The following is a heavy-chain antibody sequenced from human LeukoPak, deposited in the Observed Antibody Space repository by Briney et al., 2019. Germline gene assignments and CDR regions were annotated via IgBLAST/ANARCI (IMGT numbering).Heavy chain of an antibody. CDR1: GFTFSNYA. CDR3: TRDANDFSPRYYFDY. V-gene: IGHV3-30*04. J-gene: IGHJ4*02. Sequence: PGGSLGLSCAASGFTFSNYAMHWVRQAPGKGLEWVAIISYDGTKQFYADSVKGRFTISRDDSRNTLYLQMNSLRPEDTAVYYCTRDANDFSPRYYFDYWGQGTLVTVSS. CDR2: ISYDGTKQ. D-gene: IGHD3-3*01.